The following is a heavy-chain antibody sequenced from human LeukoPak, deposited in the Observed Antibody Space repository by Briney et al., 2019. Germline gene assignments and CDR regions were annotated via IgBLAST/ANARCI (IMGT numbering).Heavy chain of an antibody. V-gene: IGHV3-43*01. CDR1: GFTFDDYT. CDR2: ISWDGGST. Sequence: GGSLRLSCAASGFTFDDYTMHWVRQAPGKGLEWVSLISWDGGSTYYEDSVKGRFTISRDNSKNSLYLQMNSLRTEDTALYYCAKGGSGSYSLDYWGQGTLVTVSS. J-gene: IGHJ4*02. CDR3: AKGGSGSYSLDY. D-gene: IGHD1-26*01.